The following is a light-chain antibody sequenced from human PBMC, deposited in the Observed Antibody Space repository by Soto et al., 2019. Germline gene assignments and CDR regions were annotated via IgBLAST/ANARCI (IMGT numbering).Light chain of an antibody. CDR1: QSVLYSSNNKNY. CDR2: WAS. V-gene: IGKV4-1*01. Sequence: DIVMTQPPDSLAVSLGERATINCKSSQSVLYSSNNKNYLAWYQQKPGQPPKLLIYWASTRESGVPDRFSGSGSGIDFTLTISSLQAEDVAVYYCQQYYSTPRTFGGGTKVDIK. J-gene: IGKJ4*01. CDR3: QQYYSTPRT.